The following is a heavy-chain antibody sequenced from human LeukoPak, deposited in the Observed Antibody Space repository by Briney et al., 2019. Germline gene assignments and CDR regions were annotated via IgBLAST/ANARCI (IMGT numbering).Heavy chain of an antibody. Sequence: PGGSLRLSCAASGFTFNTYWMNWVRQAPGERVEGVASMNQDGSEKYYVDSVKGRFTISRDNAKNSLYLQMDSLRAEDTAVYYCASDQGNGCFDPWGQGSLVTVSS. CDR2: MNQDGSEK. CDR3: ASDQGNGCFDP. V-gene: IGHV3-7*01. D-gene: IGHD1-1*01. CDR1: GFTFNTYW. J-gene: IGHJ5*02.